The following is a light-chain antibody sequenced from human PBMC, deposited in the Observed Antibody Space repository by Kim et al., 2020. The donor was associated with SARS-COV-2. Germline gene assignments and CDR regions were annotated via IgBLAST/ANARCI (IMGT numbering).Light chain of an antibody. CDR1: NIGSYN. J-gene: IGLJ3*02. Sequence: SVAPGQTARITCGASNIGSYNVHWYQQKPGQAPALVIYKDKTRPSGIPERISGSNSGNTATLTISRAQAGDEADYYCQVWHRSTGVFGGGTKLTVL. V-gene: IGLV3-9*01. CDR2: KDK. CDR3: QVWHRSTGV.